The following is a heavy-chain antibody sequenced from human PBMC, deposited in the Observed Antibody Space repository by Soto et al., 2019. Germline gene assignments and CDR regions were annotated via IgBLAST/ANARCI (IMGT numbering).Heavy chain of an antibody. CDR1: NGSFSGFY. V-gene: IGHV4-59*12. D-gene: IGHD1-26*01. CDR3: VRVGVGIGNHFDS. J-gene: IGHJ4*02. Sequence: QVQLQESGPGLVKPSETLPLTCSAPNGSFSGFYWTWFRQPPGKILEWIGYIHYSGRTDYNPSLTSRATMSVDTSKNQFSLNLKSITAADTAVYYCVRVGVGIGNHFDSWGRGTLVTVSS. CDR2: IHYSGRT.